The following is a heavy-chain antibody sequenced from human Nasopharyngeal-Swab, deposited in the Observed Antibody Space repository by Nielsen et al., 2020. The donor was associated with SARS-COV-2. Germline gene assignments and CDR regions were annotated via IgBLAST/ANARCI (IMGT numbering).Heavy chain of an antibody. CDR2: IKQDGSEK. CDR1: GFTFSSYW. Sequence: GESLKISCAASGFTFSSYWMSWVRQAPGKGLEWVANIKQDGSEKYYVDSVKGRFTISRDNAKNSLYLQMNSLRAEDTAVYYCAKPPMGDLRGWFDPWGQGTLVTVSS. D-gene: IGHD3-16*01. CDR3: AKPPMGDLRGWFDP. J-gene: IGHJ5*02. V-gene: IGHV3-7*01.